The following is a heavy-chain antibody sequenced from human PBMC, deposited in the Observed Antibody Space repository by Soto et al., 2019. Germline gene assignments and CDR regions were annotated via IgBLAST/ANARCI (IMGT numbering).Heavy chain of an antibody. V-gene: IGHV3-23*01. D-gene: IGHD5-18*01. CDR3: AKHRGYSYDCFDY. CDR1: GFTFSSYA. Sequence: EVPLLESGGGLVQPGGSLRLSCAASGFTFSSYAMSWVRQAPGKGLEWVSAISVSGGSTYYADSVKGRFTISRDNXKNTLYLQMNSLRAEDTAVYYCAKHRGYSYDCFDYWGQGTLVTVSS. J-gene: IGHJ4*02. CDR2: ISVSGGST.